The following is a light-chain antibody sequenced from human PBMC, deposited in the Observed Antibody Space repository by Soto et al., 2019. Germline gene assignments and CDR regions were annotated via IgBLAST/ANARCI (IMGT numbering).Light chain of an antibody. V-gene: IGLV1-51*02. CDR2: ESN. CDR3: ATWDRSLSAGPNWG. Sequence: QSVLTQPPSVSAAPGQKVTISCSGRSSNIGKSYVAWFQHLPGTAPKLLIYESNKRPSGIPDRFSGSKSGTSATLGITGLQTGDEADYYCATWDRSLSAGPNWGFGGGTKVTVL. J-gene: IGLJ3*02. CDR1: SSNIGKSY.